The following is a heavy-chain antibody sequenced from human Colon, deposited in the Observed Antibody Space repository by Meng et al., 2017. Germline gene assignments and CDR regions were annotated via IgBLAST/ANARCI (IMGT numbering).Heavy chain of an antibody. V-gene: IGHV4-31*11. CDR1: GLSIGTTGDY. J-gene: IGHJ4*02. Sequence: QVQLPESGPGLVKPSQTLSLTCDVSGLSIGTTGDYWTWIRQRPGKGLEWIGKIFYTGSAHYNPSLKTRAAMSVDRSKNQFSLKLNSVTAADTAVYYCARADCTAGICYQFDNWGQGTLVTVSS. CDR2: IFYTGSA. D-gene: IGHD2-8*02. CDR3: ARADCTAGICYQFDN.